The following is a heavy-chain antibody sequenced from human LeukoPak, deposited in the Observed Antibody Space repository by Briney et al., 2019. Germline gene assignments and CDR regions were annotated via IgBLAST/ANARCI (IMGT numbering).Heavy chain of an antibody. Sequence: PGGSLRLSCAASGFTFSSYAMSWVRQAPGKGLEWVAVISYDGSNKYYADSVKGRFTISRDNSKNTLYLQMNSLRAEDTALYFCAKKAQYNGNYPLDYWGQGTLVTVSS. J-gene: IGHJ4*02. CDR3: AKKAQYNGNYPLDY. D-gene: IGHD1-26*01. CDR2: ISYDGSNK. CDR1: GFTFSSYA. V-gene: IGHV3-30*18.